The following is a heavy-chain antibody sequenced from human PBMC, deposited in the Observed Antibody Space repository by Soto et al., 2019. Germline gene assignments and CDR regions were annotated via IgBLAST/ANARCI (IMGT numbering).Heavy chain of an antibody. CDR2: IHDSGTT. Sequence: PSETLSLTCTVSGDCISECYCSWIRQPPWKGLEWIGYIHDSGTTNYNPSLKSRVTISADTSKKQFSLKLTSVTAADTAVYYCARVPTSTGTRGMGCLDSWGQGTLVTVSS. J-gene: IGHJ4*02. V-gene: IGHV4-59*01. CDR1: GDCISECY. D-gene: IGHD1-1*01. CDR3: ARVPTSTGTRGMGCLDS.